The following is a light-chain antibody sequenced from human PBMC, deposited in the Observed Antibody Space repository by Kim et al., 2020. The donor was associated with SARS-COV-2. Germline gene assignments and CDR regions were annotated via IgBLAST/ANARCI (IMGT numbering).Light chain of an antibody. V-gene: IGLV3-21*04. CDR1: NIGSKS. J-gene: IGLJ1*01. Sequence: PVKTARITCGGNNIGSKSLRWYQRKPGQAPVLVIYYDSDRPSGIPERFSGSNSGNTATLTISRVEAGDEADYYCQVWDSSSDHPYVFGTGTKVTVL. CDR2: YDS. CDR3: QVWDSSSDHPYV.